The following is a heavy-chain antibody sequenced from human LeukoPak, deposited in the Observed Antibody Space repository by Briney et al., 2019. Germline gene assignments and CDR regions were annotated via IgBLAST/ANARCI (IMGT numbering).Heavy chain of an antibody. CDR1: GFIFSHYG. CDR3: ARVRSYFRGDAFDI. Sequence: PGGSLRLSCAASGFIFSHYGITWVRQAPGKGLEWVSGISGSGANTYFADFVKGRFTISRDNAKNSLYLQMNSLRAEDTAVYYCARVRSYFRGDAFDIWGQGTMVTVSS. CDR2: ISGSGANT. D-gene: IGHD1-26*01. V-gene: IGHV3-23*01. J-gene: IGHJ3*02.